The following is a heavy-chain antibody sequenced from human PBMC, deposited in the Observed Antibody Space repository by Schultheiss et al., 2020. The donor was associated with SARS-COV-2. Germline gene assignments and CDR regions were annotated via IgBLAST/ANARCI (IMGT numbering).Heavy chain of an antibody. CDR3: SRGIRYYYYGMDV. CDR1: GGSFSGYY. V-gene: IGHV4-59*01. CDR2: IYYSGST. Sequence: SQTLSLTCAVYGGSFSGYYWSWIRQPPGKGLEWIGYIYYSGSTNYNPSLKSRVTISVDTSKNQFSLKLSSVTAADTAVYYCSRGIRYYYYGMDVWGQGTTVTVSS. D-gene: IGHD1-26*01. J-gene: IGHJ6*02.